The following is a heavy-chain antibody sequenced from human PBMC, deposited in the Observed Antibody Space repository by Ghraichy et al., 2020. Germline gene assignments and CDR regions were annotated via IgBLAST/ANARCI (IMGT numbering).Heavy chain of an antibody. J-gene: IGHJ6*02. CDR3: ARDGDYFGSGSFSYGMDV. Sequence: GGSLRLSCAASGFTFSSYWMHWVRQAPGKGLVWVSRINSDGSSTRYADSVKGRFTISRDNAKNTLYLQMNSLRAEDTAVYYCARDGDYFGSGSFSYGMDVWGQGTPVTVSS. CDR1: GFTFSSYW. V-gene: IGHV3-74*01. D-gene: IGHD3-10*01. CDR2: INSDGSST.